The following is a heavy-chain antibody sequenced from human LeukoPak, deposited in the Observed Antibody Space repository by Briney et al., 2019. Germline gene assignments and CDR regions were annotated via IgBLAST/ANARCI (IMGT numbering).Heavy chain of an antibody. CDR3: ARRDCSGGSCYFQP. J-gene: IGHJ1*01. D-gene: IGHD2-15*01. Sequence: SETLPLTCTVSGGSVSSSSHYWNWIRQPPGKGLEWIGRIYYSGSTNYNPSLQSRVTISVDTSKNQFSLRLSSVTAADTAMYYCARRDCSGGSCYFQPWGQGTLVTVSS. CDR1: GGSVSSSSHY. V-gene: IGHV4-39*01. CDR2: IYYSGST.